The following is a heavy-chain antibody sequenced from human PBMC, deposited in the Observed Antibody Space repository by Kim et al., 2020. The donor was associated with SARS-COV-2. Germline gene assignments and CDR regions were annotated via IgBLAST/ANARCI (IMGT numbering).Heavy chain of an antibody. CDR1: GGSFSGYY. J-gene: IGHJ6*02. CDR2: INHSGST. V-gene: IGHV4-34*01. CDR3: ARGKTPPCSSTSCKNPAEIRRYYYYGMDV. D-gene: IGHD2-2*01. Sequence: SETLSLTCAVYGGSFSGYYWSWIRQPPGKGLEWIGEINHSGSTNYNPSLKSRVTISVDTSKNQFSLKLSSVTAADTAVYYCARGKTPPCSSTSCKNPAEIRRYYYYGMDVWGQGTTVTVSS.